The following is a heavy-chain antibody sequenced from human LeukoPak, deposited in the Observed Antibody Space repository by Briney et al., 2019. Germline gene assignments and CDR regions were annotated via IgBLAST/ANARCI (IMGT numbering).Heavy chain of an antibody. D-gene: IGHD4-17*01. Sequence: PGGSLRLSCTASGFTFGDYAMSWFRQAPGKGLEWVGFIRSKAYGGTTEYAASVKGRFTISRDDSKSIAYLQMNSPKTEDTAVYYCTSTQNDYGDYFRFGPGYWGQGTLVTVSS. V-gene: IGHV3-49*03. J-gene: IGHJ4*02. CDR1: GFTFGDYA. CDR3: TSTQNDYGDYFRFGPGY. CDR2: IRSKAYGGTT.